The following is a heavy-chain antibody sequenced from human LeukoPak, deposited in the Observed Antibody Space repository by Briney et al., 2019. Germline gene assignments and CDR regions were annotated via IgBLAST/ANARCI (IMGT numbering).Heavy chain of an antibody. V-gene: IGHV3-23*01. D-gene: IGHD3-3*01. CDR3: AKAPGRSGYFPHYYYYMDV. J-gene: IGHJ6*03. Sequence: PGGSLRLSCAASGFTFSSYAMSWVRQAPGKGLEWVSAISGSGGNTYYADSVKGRFTISRDDSENTLYLQMNSLRAEDTAVYYCAKAPGRSGYFPHYYYYMDVWGKGTTVTVSS. CDR1: GFTFSSYA. CDR2: ISGSGGNT.